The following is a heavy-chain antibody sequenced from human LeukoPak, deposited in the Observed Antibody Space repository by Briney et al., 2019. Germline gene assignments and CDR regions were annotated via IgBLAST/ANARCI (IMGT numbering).Heavy chain of an antibody. V-gene: IGHV5-51*01. CDR1: GYSFTSYC. D-gene: IGHD4/OR15-4a*01. CDR3: ARAIDISVVYGAYFDY. Sequence: GESLKISCKGSGYSFTSYCIAWVRQMPGKGLEWRGIIYPGDSDTRHSPSFQGQVTISADKSITTAYLQWSSLKASDTAMYHCARAIDISVVYGAYFDYWGQGTLVTVSS. CDR2: IYPGDSDT. J-gene: IGHJ4*01.